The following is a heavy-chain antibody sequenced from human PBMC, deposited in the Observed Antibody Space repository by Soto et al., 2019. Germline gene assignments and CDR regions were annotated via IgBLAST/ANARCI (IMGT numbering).Heavy chain of an antibody. CDR2: ISDSGST. CDR1: GASIGSGDDY. D-gene: IGHD2-2*01. V-gene: IGHV4-30-4*08. CDR3: AKYQPPEFDP. J-gene: IGHJ5*02. Sequence: PSETLSLTCSVSGASIGSGDDYWTWIRQSPGKGLEWIGYISDSGSTFYNPSLRSRLTIALDTSKNHFSLKLNSVTAADTAVYYCAKYQPPEFDPWGQRIPVTVSS.